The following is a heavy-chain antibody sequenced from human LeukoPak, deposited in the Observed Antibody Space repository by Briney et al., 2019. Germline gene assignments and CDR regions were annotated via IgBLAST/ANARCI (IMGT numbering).Heavy chain of an antibody. D-gene: IGHD6-13*01. CDR1: GFTFSRYA. Sequence: GGSLRLSCAASGFTFSRYAMSWVRQAPGKGLEWVSAISGSGGSTYYADSVKGRFTISRDNSKNTLYLQMNSLRAEDTAVYYCAKDLGYSSSWRGENYWGQGTLVTVSS. CDR3: AKDLGYSSSWRGENY. V-gene: IGHV3-23*01. CDR2: ISGSGGST. J-gene: IGHJ4*02.